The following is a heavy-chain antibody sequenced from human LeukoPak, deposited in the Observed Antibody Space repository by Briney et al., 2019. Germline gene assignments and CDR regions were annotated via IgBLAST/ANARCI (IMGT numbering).Heavy chain of an antibody. D-gene: IGHD3-3*01. Sequence: SVKVSCKASGGTFSSYAISWVRQAPGQGLEWMGGIIPIFGTANYAQKFQGRVTITADKSTSTAYMELSSLRSEDTAVYYCARERKVITIFGVVDPEGYYYYYMDVWGKGTTVTVSS. CDR3: ARERKVITIFGVVDPEGYYYYYMDV. CDR1: GGTFSSYA. CDR2: IIPIFGTA. V-gene: IGHV1-69*06. J-gene: IGHJ6*03.